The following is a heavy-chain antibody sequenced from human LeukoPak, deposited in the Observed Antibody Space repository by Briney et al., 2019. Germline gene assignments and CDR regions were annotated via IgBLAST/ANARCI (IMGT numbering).Heavy chain of an antibody. J-gene: IGHJ4*02. V-gene: IGHV3-23*01. Sequence: GGSLRLPCAASGFTFSSYAMSWVRQAPGKGLEWVSAISGSGGSTYYADSVKGRFTISRDNSKNTLYLQMNSLRAEDTAVYYCAKDKRGSLEYFDYWGQGTLVTVSS. D-gene: IGHD1-1*01. CDR2: ISGSGGST. CDR3: AKDKRGSLEYFDY. CDR1: GFTFSSYA.